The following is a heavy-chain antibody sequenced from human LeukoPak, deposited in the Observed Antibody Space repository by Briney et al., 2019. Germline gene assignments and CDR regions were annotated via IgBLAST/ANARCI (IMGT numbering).Heavy chain of an antibody. Sequence: MSSETLSLTCTVSGGSISSSSYYWGWIRQPPGKGLEWIGSIYYSGSTYYNPSLKSRVTISVDTSKNQFSLKLSSVTAADTAVYYCARGVWGVLWFGELYVSYFDYWGQGTLVTVSS. V-gene: IGHV4-39*07. J-gene: IGHJ4*02. CDR2: IYYSGST. CDR3: ARGVWGVLWFGELYVSYFDY. D-gene: IGHD3-10*01. CDR1: GGSISSSSYY.